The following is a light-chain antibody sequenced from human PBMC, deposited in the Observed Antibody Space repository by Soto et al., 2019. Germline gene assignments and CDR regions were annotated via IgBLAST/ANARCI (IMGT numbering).Light chain of an antibody. V-gene: IGKV3-20*01. CDR2: GVS. J-gene: IGKJ5*01. Sequence: TLFSLPGQRGTPSCRDSQRVDERHLDWYKMRPGKDXRXXXYGVSNRATGIQERFSGSGSATEFSITIRGFKPEDFEVYYCQEYSRSRNTFGEGTGLEI. CDR3: QEYSRSRNT. CDR1: QRVDERH.